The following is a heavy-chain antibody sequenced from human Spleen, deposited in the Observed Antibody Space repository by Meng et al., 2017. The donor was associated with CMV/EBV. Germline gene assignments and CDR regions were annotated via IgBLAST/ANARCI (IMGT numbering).Heavy chain of an antibody. Sequence: GGSLRLSCAASGFTFSGSAMNWVRQAPGKGLEWVSYIGSGGSTIYYADSVKGRFTISRDNAKNSLYLQMNSLRAEDTAVYYCATGAVDYYDSSGFYFDYWGQGTLVTVSS. CDR1: GFTFSGSA. D-gene: IGHD3-22*01. J-gene: IGHJ4*02. CDR2: IGSGGSTI. V-gene: IGHV3-48*03. CDR3: ATGAVDYYDSSGFYFDY.